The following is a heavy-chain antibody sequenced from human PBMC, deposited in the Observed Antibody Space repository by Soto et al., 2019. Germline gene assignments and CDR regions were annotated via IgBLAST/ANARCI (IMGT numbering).Heavy chain of an antibody. J-gene: IGHJ4*02. CDR3: ARYSFMVTPAFDY. Sequence: PSETLSLTCTVSGGSISSYYWSWIRQPPGKGLEWIGYIYYSGSTNYNPSLKSRVTISVDTSKNQFSLKLSSVTAADTAVYYCARYSFMVTPAFDYWGQVTLVTVSS. CDR1: GGSISSYY. V-gene: IGHV4-59*01. D-gene: IGHD5-18*01. CDR2: IYYSGST.